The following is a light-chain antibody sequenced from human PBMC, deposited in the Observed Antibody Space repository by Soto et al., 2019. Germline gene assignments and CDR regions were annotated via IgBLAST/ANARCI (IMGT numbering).Light chain of an antibody. CDR2: DAS. CDR1: QRVSSY. V-gene: IGKV3-11*01. Sequence: DIVLTQSPDTLSLSPGERATLSCRSSQRVSSYLAWYQQKPGPAPRPLLYDASSRATGIPARFSGTGSRTDFTRTISSLEPEEFAVYYCQQLTDWPPQWTFGQGTKVDIK. CDR3: QQLTDWPPQWT. J-gene: IGKJ1*01.